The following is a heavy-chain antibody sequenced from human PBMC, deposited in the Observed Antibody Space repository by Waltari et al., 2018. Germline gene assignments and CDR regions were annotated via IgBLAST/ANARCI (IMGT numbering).Heavy chain of an antibody. D-gene: IGHD3-16*01. J-gene: IGHJ4*01. V-gene: IGHV3-74*01. CDR1: GFTLSSSY. CDR2: FNTDGSSA. CDR3: ARDGGRNGYIHY. Sequence: EVQLVESGGGLVQPGGSLRLSCEAAGFTLSSSYMHWVRQVPGKGLVWVARFNTDGSSANYADSVKCRFTISRDNGKNTLYLQMNGLRAEDTAVYYCARDGGRNGYIHYWGHGTLVTVSS.